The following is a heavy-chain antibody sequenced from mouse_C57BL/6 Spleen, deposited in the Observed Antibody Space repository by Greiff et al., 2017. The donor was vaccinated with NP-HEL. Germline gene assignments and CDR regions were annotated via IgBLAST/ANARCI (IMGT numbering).Heavy chain of an antibody. V-gene: IGHV1-52*01. CDR3: ASYVFAY. CDR2: IDPSDSET. CDR1: GYTFTSYW. Sequence: QVQLQQPGAELVRPGSSVKLSCKASGYTFTSYWMHWVKQRPIQGLEWIGNIDPSDSETHYNQKFKDKATLTVDKSSSTASMQLSSLSSYASSVYYCASYVFAYWGQGTLVTVSA. J-gene: IGHJ3*01. D-gene: IGHD1-1*02.